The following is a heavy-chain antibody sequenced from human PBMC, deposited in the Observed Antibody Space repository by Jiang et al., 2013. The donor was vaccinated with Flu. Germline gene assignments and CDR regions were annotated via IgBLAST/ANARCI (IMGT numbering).Heavy chain of an antibody. J-gene: IGHJ3*02. CDR3: AETIYGDYSDAFDI. V-gene: IGHV3-30-3*01. CDR1: GFTFSSYA. Sequence: ASGFTFSSYAMHWVRQAPGKGLEWVAVISYDGSNKYYADSVKGRFTISRDNSKNTLYLQMNSLRAEDTAVYYCAETIYGDYSDAFDIWGQGTMVTVSS. D-gene: IGHD4-17*01. CDR2: ISYDGSNK.